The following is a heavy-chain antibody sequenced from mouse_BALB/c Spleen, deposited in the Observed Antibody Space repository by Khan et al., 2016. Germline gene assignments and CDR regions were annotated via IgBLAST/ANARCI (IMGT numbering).Heavy chain of an antibody. Sequence: IQLVQSGAELVRSGASVKLSCTASVFNIKDYYMHWVKQRPEQGLEWIGWIDPENGDTEYAPKFHGKATMTADTSSNAAYLQFSSLTSEDSAVYYCNAIYYGSDVYFDYWGQCTTLTVAS. J-gene: IGHJ2*01. D-gene: IGHD1-1*01. V-gene: IGHV14-4*02. CDR2: IDPENGDT. CDR1: VFNIKDYY. CDR3: NAIYYGSDVYFDY.